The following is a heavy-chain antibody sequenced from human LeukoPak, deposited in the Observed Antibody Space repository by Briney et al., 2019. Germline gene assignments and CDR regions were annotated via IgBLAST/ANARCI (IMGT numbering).Heavy chain of an antibody. J-gene: IGHJ4*02. CDR2: IGTAGDT. CDR3: ARGSGSGWYKDY. D-gene: IGHD6-19*01. Sequence: WGSLRLSCAASGFTFSSYDLHWLRQATGKGLEWVSAIGTAGDTYYPGSVKGRFTISRENAKNSLYLQMNSQRAGDTAVYYCARGSGSGWYKDYWGQGTLVTVSS. V-gene: IGHV3-13*01. CDR1: GFTFSSYD.